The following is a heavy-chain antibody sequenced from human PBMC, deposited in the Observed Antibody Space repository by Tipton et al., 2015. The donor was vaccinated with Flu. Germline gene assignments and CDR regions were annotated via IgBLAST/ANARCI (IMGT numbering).Heavy chain of an antibody. Sequence: LRLSCTVSGGSISSYYWSWIRQPPGKGLEWIGYIYYSGSTNYNPSLKSRVTISVDTSKNQFSLKLSSVTAADTAVYYCAREIDILTGHSPWGQGTLVTVSS. V-gene: IGHV4-59*12. CDR2: IYYSGST. CDR1: GGSISSYY. D-gene: IGHD3-9*01. J-gene: IGHJ5*02. CDR3: AREIDILTGHSP.